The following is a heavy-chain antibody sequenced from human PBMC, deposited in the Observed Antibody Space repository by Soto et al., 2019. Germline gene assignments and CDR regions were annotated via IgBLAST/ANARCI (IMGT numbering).Heavy chain of an antibody. D-gene: IGHD3-10*01. J-gene: IGHJ4*02. CDR3: ARHRIEVVWRGSDF. V-gene: IGHV4-39*01. CDR1: TDSSSFTNSY. CDR2: SSYNGGT. Sequence: PSETLSLTCTVSTDSSSFTNSYWGWIRQPPGKGLQWIGSSSYNGGTFYNPSLKGRVVISFDTSKKQSSLQVTSVTAADTAVYFCARHRIEVVWRGSDFWGQGSPVTVSS.